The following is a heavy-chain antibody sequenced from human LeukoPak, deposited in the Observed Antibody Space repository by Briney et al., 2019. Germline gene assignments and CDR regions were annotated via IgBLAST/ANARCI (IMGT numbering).Heavy chain of an antibody. V-gene: IGHV3-74*01. J-gene: IGHJ4*02. CDR2: INSDGSNT. CDR3: ARAPGYGAAYYFDY. Sequence: PGGSLRLSCAASGFTFSSYWMNWVRQAPGKGLVWVSRINSDGSNTKYADSVKGRFTISRDNAKNTLYLQMNSLRGEDTAVYYCARAPGYGAAYYFDYWGQGTLVTISS. CDR1: GFTFSSYW. D-gene: IGHD1-1*01.